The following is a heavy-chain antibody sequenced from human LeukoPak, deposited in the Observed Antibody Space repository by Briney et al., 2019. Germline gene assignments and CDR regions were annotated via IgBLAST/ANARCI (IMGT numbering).Heavy chain of an antibody. CDR2: FYYSGST. CDR1: GGSFSGYY. CDR3: ARSLTVTYGAFDI. J-gene: IGHJ3*02. V-gene: IGHV4-59*01. D-gene: IGHD4-17*01. Sequence: PSETLSLTCAVYGGSFSGYYWSWIRQPPGKGLEWIGYFYYSGSTNYNPSLKSRVTKSVDTSKNQFSLRLSSVTVAGTAVYYCARSLTVTYGAFDIWGQGTMVTVSS.